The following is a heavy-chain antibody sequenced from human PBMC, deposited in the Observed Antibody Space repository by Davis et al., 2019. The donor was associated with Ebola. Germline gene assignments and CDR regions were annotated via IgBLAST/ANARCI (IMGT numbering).Heavy chain of an antibody. D-gene: IGHD3-3*01. CDR3: ARDLRFLEWLLRRSYYGMDV. Sequence: GGSLRLSCAASGFTFSDYYMSWIRQAPGKGLEWVSYISSSGSTIYYADSVKGRFTISRDNAKNSLYLQMNSLRAEDTAVYYCARDLRFLEWLLRRSYYGMDVWGKGTTVTVSS. CDR1: GFTFSDYY. CDR2: ISSSGSTI. V-gene: IGHV3-11*01. J-gene: IGHJ6*04.